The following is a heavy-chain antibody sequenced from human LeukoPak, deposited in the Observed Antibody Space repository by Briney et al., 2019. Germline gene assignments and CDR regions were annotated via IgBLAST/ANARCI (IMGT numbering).Heavy chain of an antibody. J-gene: IGHJ4*02. CDR3: ARGRVEMATIDFDY. CDR2: IYTSGST. CDR1: GDSISSGSYY. D-gene: IGHD5-24*01. V-gene: IGHV4-61*02. Sequence: SETLSLTCTVSGDSISSGSYYWSWIRQPAGKGLEWIGRIYTSGSTNYNPSLKSRVTISVDTSKNQFSLKLSSVTAADTAMYYCARGRVEMATIDFDYWGQGTLVTVSS.